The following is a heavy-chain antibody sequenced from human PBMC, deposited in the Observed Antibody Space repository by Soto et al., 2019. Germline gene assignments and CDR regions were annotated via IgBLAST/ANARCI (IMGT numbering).Heavy chain of an antibody. CDR3: VRERNWGSGSEAFDI. D-gene: IGHD7-27*01. Sequence: ASVKVSCKASGYTFTGYYMHWVRQAPGQGLEWMGWINPNSGGTNYAQKFQGWVTMTRDTSISTAYMELSRLRSDDTAGYYCVRERNWGSGSEAFDIWGQGTMVTVSS. CDR2: INPNSGGT. J-gene: IGHJ3*02. V-gene: IGHV1-2*04. CDR1: GYTFTGYY.